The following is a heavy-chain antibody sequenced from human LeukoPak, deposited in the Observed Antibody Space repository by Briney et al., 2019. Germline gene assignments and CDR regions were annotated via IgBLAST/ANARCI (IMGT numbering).Heavy chain of an antibody. Sequence: HPGGSLRLSCAASGFTFSSYAMHWVRQAPGKGLEWVAVISYDGSNKYYADSVKGRFTISRDNSKNTLYLQMNSLRAEDTAMYYCARGGPIYCSGDSCYPGDYWGQGTLVTVSS. CDR2: ISYDGSNK. J-gene: IGHJ4*02. D-gene: IGHD2-15*01. CDR3: ARGGPIYCSGDSCYPGDY. CDR1: GFTFSSYA. V-gene: IGHV3-30-3*01.